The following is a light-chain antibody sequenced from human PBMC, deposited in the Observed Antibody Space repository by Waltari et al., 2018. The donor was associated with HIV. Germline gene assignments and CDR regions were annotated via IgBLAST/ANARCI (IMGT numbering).Light chain of an antibody. CDR1: SSNIRSNT. Sequence: QSVLTQPPSASGTPGQRVTIPCSGTSSNIRSNTGSWYHQVPGTAPKVRIYSNDDRPSGVPDRFSGSKSGTSASLAISGLQSEDEADYYCATWDDSLNGWVFGGGTKVTVL. V-gene: IGLV1-44*01. CDR2: SND. J-gene: IGLJ3*02. CDR3: ATWDDSLNGWV.